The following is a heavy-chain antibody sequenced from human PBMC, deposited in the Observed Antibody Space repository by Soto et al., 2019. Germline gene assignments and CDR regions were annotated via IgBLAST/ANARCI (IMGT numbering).Heavy chain of an antibody. D-gene: IGHD3-3*01. CDR2: INHSGST. V-gene: IGHV4-34*01. J-gene: IGHJ4*02. CDR1: GGSFSGYY. Sequence: SETLSLTCAVYGGSFSGYYWSWIRQPPGKGLEWIGEINHSGSTNYNPSLKSRVTISVDTSKNQFSLKLSSVTAADTAVYYCARGQFRHHFWSGYPLIDYWAREPWSPSPQ. CDR3: ARGQFRHHFWSGYPLIDY.